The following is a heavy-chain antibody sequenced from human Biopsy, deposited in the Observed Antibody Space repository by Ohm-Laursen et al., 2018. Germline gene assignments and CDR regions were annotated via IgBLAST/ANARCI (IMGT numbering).Heavy chain of an antibody. CDR1: GGSISSDY. J-gene: IGHJ6*02. D-gene: IGHD2/OR15-2a*01. CDR3: ARATNSTGWPYYYFYGMDV. V-gene: IGHV4-59*07. CDR2: IYYSGST. Sequence: SDTLSLTCTVSGGSISSDYWSWIRQTPGKGLERNGYIYYSGSTNYNPSLKSRVTISVDTSKNQFSLRLNSVTAADTAVYYCARATNSTGWPYYYFYGMDVWGQGTTVTVSS.